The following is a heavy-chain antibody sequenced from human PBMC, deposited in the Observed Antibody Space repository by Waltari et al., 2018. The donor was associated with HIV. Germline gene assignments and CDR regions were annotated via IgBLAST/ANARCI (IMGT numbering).Heavy chain of an antibody. V-gene: IGHV4-39*01. CDR1: GGSISSSSYY. CDR2: LYYSGST. CDR3: ARLCHSVIQDCSIDY. Sequence: QLPLQESGPGLVKPSETLSLTCTVSGGSISSSSYYWGWIRQPPGKGLGWIGSLYYSGSTYYNPALKSRVTISVDTSKNQFSLKMSSVTAADTAVYYCARLCHSVIQDCSIDYWGQGTLVTVSS. J-gene: IGHJ4*02. D-gene: IGHD2-21*02.